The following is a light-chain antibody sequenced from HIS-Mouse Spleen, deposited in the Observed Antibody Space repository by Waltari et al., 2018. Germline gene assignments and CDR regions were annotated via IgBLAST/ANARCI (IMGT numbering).Light chain of an antibody. Sequence: QSALTQPRSVSGSPGQSVTISCTGTSSALGGYNYVSWYQQHPGKAPKLMIYDVSQRPSGVPDRFSGSKSGNTASLTISGLQAEDEADYYCCSYAGSYTWVFGGGTKLTVL. CDR2: DVS. J-gene: IGLJ3*02. CDR1: SSALGGYNY. V-gene: IGLV2-11*01. CDR3: CSYAGSYTWV.